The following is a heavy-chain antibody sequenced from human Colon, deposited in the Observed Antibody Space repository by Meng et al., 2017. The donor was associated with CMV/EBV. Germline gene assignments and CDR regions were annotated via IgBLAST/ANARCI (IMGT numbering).Heavy chain of an antibody. J-gene: IGHJ4*02. CDR3: ARDWGTDSGYDRRVGDY. CDR2: VSADNGKT. V-gene: IGHV1-18*01. D-gene: IGHD5-12*01. Sequence: ASVKVSCKASGYTFSDYGISWVRQAPGEGLEWMGWVSADNGKTDYAQKIQGRVTMTTDASTITAYMELRSLRSDDSATYYCARDWGTDSGYDRRVGDYWGQGTLVTVSS. CDR1: GYTFSDYG.